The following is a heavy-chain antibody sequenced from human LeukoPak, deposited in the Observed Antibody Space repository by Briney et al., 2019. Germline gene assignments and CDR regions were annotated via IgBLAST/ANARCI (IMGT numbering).Heavy chain of an antibody. CDR3: ARDKRRDVTYSCFDH. J-gene: IGHJ4*02. Sequence: ASVKVSCKASGYTFTSYDINWVRQATGQGLEWMGWMNPNSGNTGYAQKVQGRVTMTTDTSRSTAYMELRSLRSDDTAVYFCARDKRRDVTYSCFDHWGQGTLVTVSS. D-gene: IGHD5-24*01. CDR2: MNPNSGNT. V-gene: IGHV1-8*02. CDR1: GYTFTSYD.